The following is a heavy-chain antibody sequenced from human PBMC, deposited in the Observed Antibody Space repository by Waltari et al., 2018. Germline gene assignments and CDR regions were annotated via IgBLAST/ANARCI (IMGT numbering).Heavy chain of an antibody. CDR1: GGSSLGYY. J-gene: IGHJ4*02. CDR3: ARVNYGSGSV. V-gene: IGHV4-34*01. CDR2: INHSGST. D-gene: IGHD3-10*01. Sequence: QVQLQQWGAGLLKPSETPSLTSAVYGGSSLGYYWRGIHQSPGKGLEWIEEINHSGSTNYNPALKSRVTISVDTSKNQFSLKLSSVTAADTAVYYCARVNYGSGSVWGQGTLVTVSS.